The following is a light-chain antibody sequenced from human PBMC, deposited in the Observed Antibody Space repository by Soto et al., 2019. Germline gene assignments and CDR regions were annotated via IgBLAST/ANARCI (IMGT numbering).Light chain of an antibody. Sequence: EIVMTQSPATLSVSPGDRATLSCRASQSVRSNLAWYQQKPGQAPRLLIYDASTRATGIPARFSGSGSGTEFTLTISSLQSEDFAVYFCQQYNNWPPWTFGQGTEVEIK. J-gene: IGKJ1*01. CDR3: QQYNNWPPWT. V-gene: IGKV3-15*01. CDR1: QSVRSN. CDR2: DAS.